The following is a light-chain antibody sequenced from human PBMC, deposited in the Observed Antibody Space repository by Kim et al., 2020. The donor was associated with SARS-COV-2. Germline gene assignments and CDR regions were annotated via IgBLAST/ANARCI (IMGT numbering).Light chain of an antibody. V-gene: IGLV3-1*01. Sequence: SYELTQPPSVSVSPGQTASITCSGDKLGDKYACWYQQKPGQSPVLVIYRDSKRPSGIPERFSGSNSGNTATLTISGTQAMDEADYYCQAWDSSFAVFGGGTQLTVL. CDR1: KLGDKY. CDR2: RDS. CDR3: QAWDSSFAV. J-gene: IGLJ7*01.